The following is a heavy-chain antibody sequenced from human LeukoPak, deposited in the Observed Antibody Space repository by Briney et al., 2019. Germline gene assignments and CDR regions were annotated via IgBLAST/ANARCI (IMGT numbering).Heavy chain of an antibody. CDR3: AKDRLRFLEWLMDV. Sequence: GGSLRLSCAASGFTFDDYAMHWVRQAPGKGLEWVSGISWNSGSIGYADSVKGRFTISRDNAKNSLYLQINSLRAEDTALYYCAKDRLRFLEWLMDVWGQGTTVTVSS. V-gene: IGHV3-9*01. J-gene: IGHJ6*02. CDR1: GFTFDDYA. CDR2: ISWNSGSI. D-gene: IGHD3-3*01.